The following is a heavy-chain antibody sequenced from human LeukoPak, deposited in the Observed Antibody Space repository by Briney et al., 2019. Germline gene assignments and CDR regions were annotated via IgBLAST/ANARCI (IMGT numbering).Heavy chain of an antibody. V-gene: IGHV4-61*09. CDR1: GGTISSSVGYR. Sequence: SQTLSLTCTVSGGTISSSVGYRWSWVRQPAGKGLEWIGHVYNSGSANYNPSLRSRVTMSVDTSMNQFSLKLSSLIAADTAVYLCARDVDEMATIFRRFSYSYYMDVWGNGTTVTVSS. CDR2: VYNSGSA. CDR3: ARDVDEMATIFRRFSYSYYMDV. D-gene: IGHD5-24*01. J-gene: IGHJ6*03.